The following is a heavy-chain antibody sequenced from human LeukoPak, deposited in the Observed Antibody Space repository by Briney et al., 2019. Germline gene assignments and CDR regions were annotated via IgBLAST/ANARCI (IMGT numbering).Heavy chain of an antibody. V-gene: IGHV4-30-2*01. CDR1: GGSISRGGYY. Sequence: SETLSLTCTVSGGSISRGGYYWSWIRQPPGKGLEWIGYIYHSGSTYYNPSLKSRVTISVDRSKNQFSLKLSSVTAADTAVYYCARVTTSYYYYYMDVWGKGTTVTVSS. CDR3: ARVTTSYYYYYMDV. CDR2: IYHSGST. D-gene: IGHD1-14*01. J-gene: IGHJ6*03.